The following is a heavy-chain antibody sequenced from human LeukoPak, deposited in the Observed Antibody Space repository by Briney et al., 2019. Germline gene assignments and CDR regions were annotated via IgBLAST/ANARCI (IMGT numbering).Heavy chain of an antibody. CDR1: GGSISSYY. CDR2: IYTSGST. J-gene: IGHJ4*02. V-gene: IGHV4-4*07. Sequence: SETLSLTCTVSGGSISSYYWSWIRQPAGKGLEWIGRIYTSGSTNYNPSLKSRVTMSVDTSKNQFSLKLSSVTAADTAVYYCARDRGDYDFWSGYYEDYFDYWGQGTLVTVSS. CDR3: ARDRGDYDFWSGYYEDYFDY. D-gene: IGHD3-3*01.